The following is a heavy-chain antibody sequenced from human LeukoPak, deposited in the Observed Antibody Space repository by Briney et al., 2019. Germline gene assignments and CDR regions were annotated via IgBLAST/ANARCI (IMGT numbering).Heavy chain of an antibody. CDR1: GGSISSSSYY. J-gene: IGHJ4*02. CDR2: IYYSGST. CDR3: ARDTGTMIVVVIPDFDY. Sequence: PSETLSLTCTVSGGSISSSSYYWGWIRQPPGKGLEWIGSIYYSGSTYYNPSLKSRVTISVDTSKNQFSLKLSSVTAADTAVYYCARDTGTMIVVVIPDFDYWGQGTLVTVSS. V-gene: IGHV4-39*07. D-gene: IGHD3-22*01.